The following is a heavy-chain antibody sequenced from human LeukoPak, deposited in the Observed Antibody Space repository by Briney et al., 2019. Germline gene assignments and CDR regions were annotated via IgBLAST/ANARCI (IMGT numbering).Heavy chain of an antibody. CDR3: AKDYYDSPWWYFDL. CDR2: ISWNSGSI. D-gene: IGHD3-22*01. Sequence: GGSLRLSCAASGFTFDDYAMHWVRQAPGKGLEWVSGISWNSGSIGYADSVKGRFTISRDNAKNSLYLQMNSLRAEDTALYYCAKDYYDSPWWYFDLWGRGTLVTVSS. V-gene: IGHV3-9*01. J-gene: IGHJ2*01. CDR1: GFTFDDYA.